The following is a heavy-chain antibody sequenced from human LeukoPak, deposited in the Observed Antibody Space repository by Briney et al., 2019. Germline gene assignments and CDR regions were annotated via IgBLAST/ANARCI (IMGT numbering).Heavy chain of an antibody. Sequence: GSLRLSCAASGFTFSSYSMNWVRQAPGKGLEWVSGISGSGSTTNYADSVKGRFTISRDNSKNTLYLQMNTLRAEDTAVYYCAKGVVVVTAMNYFDYWGQGTLVTVSS. CDR3: AKGVVVVTAMNYFDY. CDR2: ISGSGSTT. D-gene: IGHD2-21*02. CDR1: GFTFSSYS. J-gene: IGHJ4*02. V-gene: IGHV3-23*01.